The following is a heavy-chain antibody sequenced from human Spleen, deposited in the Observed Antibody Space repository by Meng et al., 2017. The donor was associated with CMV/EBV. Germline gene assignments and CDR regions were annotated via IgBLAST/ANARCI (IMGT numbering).Heavy chain of an antibody. CDR1: GGSMRGYY. CDR2: IFYTGST. Sequence: SETLSLTCTVSGGSMRGYYWSWIRQPPGKGLEWLGYIFYTGSTKYNPSLRSRVTISPDTSKNQFSLTLTSVIAADTAVYYCAREIEYSSSLGFDYWGQGTLVTVSS. J-gene: IGHJ4*02. D-gene: IGHD6-6*01. CDR3: AREIEYSSSLGFDY. V-gene: IGHV4-59*01.